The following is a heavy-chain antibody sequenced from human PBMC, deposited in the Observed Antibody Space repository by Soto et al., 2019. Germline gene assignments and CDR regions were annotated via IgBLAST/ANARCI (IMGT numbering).Heavy chain of an antibody. J-gene: IGHJ6*02. CDR2: ISYDGSNK. CDR3: AKDRFLWFGDGYYGMDV. D-gene: IGHD3-10*01. Sequence: QVQLVESGGGVVQPGRALRLSCASSGFTFSSYGMHWVRQAPGKGLEWVAVISYDGSNKYYADSVKGRFTISRDNSKNTLYLQMNSLRAEDTAVYYCAKDRFLWFGDGYYGMDVWGQGTTVTVSS. V-gene: IGHV3-30*18. CDR1: GFTFSSYG.